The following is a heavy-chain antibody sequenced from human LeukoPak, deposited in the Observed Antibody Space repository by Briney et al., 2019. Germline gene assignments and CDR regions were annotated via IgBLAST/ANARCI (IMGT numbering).Heavy chain of an antibody. D-gene: IGHD3-9*01. CDR2: ISSSSSYI. CDR1: GFTFTSYS. V-gene: IGHV3-21*01. J-gene: IGHJ4*02. Sequence: GGSLRFSCAASGFTFTSYSMNWVRQAPGKGLEWVSSISSSSSYIYYADSVKGRFTISRDNAKNSLYLQMSSLRAEDTAIYYCARLYDILTGAFDYWGQGTLVTVSS. CDR3: ARLYDILTGAFDY.